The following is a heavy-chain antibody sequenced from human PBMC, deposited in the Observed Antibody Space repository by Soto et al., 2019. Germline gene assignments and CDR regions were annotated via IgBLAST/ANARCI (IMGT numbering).Heavy chain of an antibody. J-gene: IGHJ6*02. D-gene: IGHD4-4*01. CDR1: GYTLTELS. V-gene: IGHV1-24*01. Sequence: ASVKVSCKVSGYTLTELSMHWVRQAPGKGLEWMGGFDPEDGETIYAQKFQGRVTMTEDTSTDTAYMELSSLRSEDTAVYYCATRTNTVTTNYYYGMDVWGRGTTVTVSS. CDR2: FDPEDGET. CDR3: ATRTNTVTTNYYYGMDV.